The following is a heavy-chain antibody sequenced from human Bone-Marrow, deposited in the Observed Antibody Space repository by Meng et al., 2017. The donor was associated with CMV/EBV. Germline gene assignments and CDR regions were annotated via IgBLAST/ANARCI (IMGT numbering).Heavy chain of an antibody. J-gene: IGHJ4*02. D-gene: IGHD1-26*01. CDR3: AKRVSSVGAISD. Sequence: GESLKISCAASGFTFTKHWMHWVRQAPGKGLEWVSRINGDATRTSYVDSVEGRFTITRDNAKNTVHLQMNSLRAEDTAVYYCAKRVSSVGAISDWGQGTLVTVSS. CDR2: INGDATRT. CDR1: GFTFTKHW. V-gene: IGHV3-74*01.